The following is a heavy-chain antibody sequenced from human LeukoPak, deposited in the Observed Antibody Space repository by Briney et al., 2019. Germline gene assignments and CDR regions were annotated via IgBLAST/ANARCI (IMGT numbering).Heavy chain of an antibody. D-gene: IGHD1-26*01. CDR3: ARGSVGALSYFDF. J-gene: IGHJ4*02. CDR1: GFTFSSYW. CDR2: INSDGSST. V-gene: IGHV3-74*01. Sequence: QPGGSLRLSCAASGFTFSSYWMLWVRQAPGKGLVWVSRINSDGSSTNYADSVKGRFTISRDNAKNTLYLQMNSLRAEDTAVYYCARGSVGALSYFDFWGQGTLVSVSS.